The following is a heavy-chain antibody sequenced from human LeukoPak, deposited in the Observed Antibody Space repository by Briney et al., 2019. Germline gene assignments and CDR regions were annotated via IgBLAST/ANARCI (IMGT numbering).Heavy chain of an antibody. Sequence: GGSLRLSCAASGCTFSSYGMHWVRQAPGKGLEWVAVISYDGSNKYYADSVKGRFTISRDNSKNTLYLQMNSLRAEDTAVYYCATTAVGATHYFDYWGQGTLVTVSS. V-gene: IGHV3-30*03. CDR1: GCTFSSYG. D-gene: IGHD1-26*01. CDR3: ATTAVGATHYFDY. CDR2: ISYDGSNK. J-gene: IGHJ4*02.